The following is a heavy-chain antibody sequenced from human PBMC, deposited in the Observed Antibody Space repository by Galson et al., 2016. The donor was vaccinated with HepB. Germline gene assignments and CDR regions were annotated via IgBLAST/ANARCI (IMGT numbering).Heavy chain of an antibody. CDR2: ISSGGDFT. J-gene: IGHJ5*02. CDR1: GSTFSDHY. D-gene: IGHD3-16*01. V-gene: IGHV3-11*05. Sequence: SLRLSCAASGSTFSDHYMSWIRQAPGKGLEWISFISSGGDFTAYADSVKGRFTISRDNAKKSLYLQMNSLRVEDTAVYYCAREWGQLGTADWFDPWGQGALVTVSS. CDR3: AREWGQLGTADWFDP.